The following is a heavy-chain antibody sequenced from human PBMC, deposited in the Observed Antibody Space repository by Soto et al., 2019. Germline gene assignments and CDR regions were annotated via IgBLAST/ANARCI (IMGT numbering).Heavy chain of an antibody. V-gene: IGHV3-7*01. J-gene: IGHJ6*02. Sequence: EVQLVESGGGLVQPGGSLRLSCAASGFTFSSYWMSWVRQAPGKGLECVANIKQDGSEKYYVDSVKGRFTISRDNAKNSLYLQMNSLRAEDTAVYYCARVSPFGELLFTSYYYGMDVWGQGTTVTVSS. CDR1: GFTFSSYW. CDR3: ARVSPFGELLFTSYYYGMDV. D-gene: IGHD3-10*01. CDR2: IKQDGSEK.